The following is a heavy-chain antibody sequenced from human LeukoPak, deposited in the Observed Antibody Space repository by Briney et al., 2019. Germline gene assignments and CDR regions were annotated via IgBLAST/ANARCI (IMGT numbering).Heavy chain of an antibody. CDR3: ARVRNYDFWSGYSPYYYYGMDV. V-gene: IGHV4-61*02. Sequence: PSETLSLTCTVSGGSISSGSYYWSWLRQPAGKGLEWIGRIYTSGSTNFNPSLKSRVTISVDTSKNQFSLKLSSVTAADTAVYYCARVRNYDFWSGYSPYYYYGMDVWGQGTTVTVSS. CDR2: IYTSGST. J-gene: IGHJ6*02. D-gene: IGHD3-3*01. CDR1: GGSISSGSYY.